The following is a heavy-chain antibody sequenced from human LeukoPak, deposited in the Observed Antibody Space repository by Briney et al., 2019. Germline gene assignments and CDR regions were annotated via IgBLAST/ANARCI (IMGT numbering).Heavy chain of an antibody. J-gene: IGHJ4*02. D-gene: IGHD1-1*01. V-gene: IGHV3-11*06. CDR1: GFTFSDYY. Sequence: GGSLRLSCAASGFTFSDYYMSWIRQAPGKGLEWVSYISSSSSYTNYADSVKGRFTISRDNAKNSLYLQMNSLRAEDTAVYYCARVENGPNYFDYWGRGTLVTVSS. CDR2: ISSSSSYT. CDR3: ARVENGPNYFDY.